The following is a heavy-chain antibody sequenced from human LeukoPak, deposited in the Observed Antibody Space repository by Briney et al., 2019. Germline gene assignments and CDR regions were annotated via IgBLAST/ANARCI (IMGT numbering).Heavy chain of an antibody. Sequence: GGSLRLSCAASGFTFSSHWMSWVRQAPGKGLEWVANIKQDGSEKYYVDSVKGRFTISRDDAKNSLYLQMNSLRAEDTAVYYCARDVAVSDYYGSGSYRIWYYYYYMDVWGKGTTVTVSS. CDR1: GFTFSSHW. D-gene: IGHD3-10*01. V-gene: IGHV3-7*01. J-gene: IGHJ6*03. CDR3: ARDVAVSDYYGSGSYRIWYYYYYMDV. CDR2: IKQDGSEK.